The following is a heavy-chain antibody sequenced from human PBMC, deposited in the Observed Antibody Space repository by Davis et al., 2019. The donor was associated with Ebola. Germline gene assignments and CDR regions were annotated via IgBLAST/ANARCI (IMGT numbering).Heavy chain of an antibody. CDR2: IYYNGIT. J-gene: IGHJ3*01. CDR3: ARNASQYDFWSGSRFDL. V-gene: IGHV4-39*07. D-gene: IGHD3-3*01. Sequence: PSETLSLTCSVSGDSISKSNYYLAWLRQPPGKGLEWIGSIYYNGITYYSPSLKSRVTILVDTSRNQISLQLTSVTAADTAVYFCARNASQYDFWSGSRFDLWGQGTMVTVSS. CDR1: GDSISKSNYY.